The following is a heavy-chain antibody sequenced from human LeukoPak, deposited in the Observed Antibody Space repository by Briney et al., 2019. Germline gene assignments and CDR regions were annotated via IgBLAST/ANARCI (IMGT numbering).Heavy chain of an antibody. CDR1: GESFSGYY. D-gene: IGHD3-22*01. Sequence: PSETLSLTXAVYGESFSGYYWSWIRQPPGKGLTWIGEINHSGSINYNPSLKSRVTISLDTSKSQFSLKLSSVTAADTAVYYCARGKYDSGGYYLDYWGQGTLVTVSS. CDR3: ARGKYDSGGYYLDY. V-gene: IGHV4-34*01. J-gene: IGHJ4*02. CDR2: INHSGSI.